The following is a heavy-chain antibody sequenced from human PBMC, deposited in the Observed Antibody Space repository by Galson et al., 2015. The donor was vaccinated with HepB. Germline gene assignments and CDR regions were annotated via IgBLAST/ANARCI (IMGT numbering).Heavy chain of an antibody. CDR2: ISGSGGST. V-gene: IGHV3-23*01. Sequence: SLRLSCAASGFTFSSYAMSWVRQAPGKGLEWVSAISGSGGSTYYADSMKGRFTISRDNSKNTLYLQMNSLRAEDTAVYYCAKEPYYDSSGSPEYFQHWGQGTLVTVSS. CDR1: GFTFSSYA. D-gene: IGHD3-22*01. J-gene: IGHJ1*01. CDR3: AKEPYYDSSGSPEYFQH.